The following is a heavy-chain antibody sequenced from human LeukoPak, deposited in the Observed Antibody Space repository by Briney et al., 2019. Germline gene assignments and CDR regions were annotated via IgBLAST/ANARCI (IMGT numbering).Heavy chain of an antibody. D-gene: IGHD3-10*01. Sequence: SETLSLTCAVYGGSFSGYYWSWIRQPPGKGLEWIGEINHSGSTNYNPSLKSRVIISVDTSKNQFSLKLSSVTAADTAVYYCARAELLWFGEYHNWFDPWGQGTLVTVSS. CDR3: ARAELLWFGEYHNWFDP. CDR1: GGSFSGYY. CDR2: INHSGST. V-gene: IGHV4-34*01. J-gene: IGHJ5*02.